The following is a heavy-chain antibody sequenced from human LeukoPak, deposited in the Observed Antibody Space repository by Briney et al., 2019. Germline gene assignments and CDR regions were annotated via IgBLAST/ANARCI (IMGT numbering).Heavy chain of an antibody. J-gene: IGHJ6*02. Sequence: ASVKVSCKASGYTFTGYYMHWVRQAPGQGLEWMGWINPNSGGTNYAQKFQGWVTMTRDTSISTAYMELSRLRSDDTAVYYCARDLRTYSSTLYYYYYGMDVWGQGTTVTVSS. CDR1: GYTFTGYY. CDR3: ARDLRTYSSTLYYYYYGMDV. CDR2: INPNSGGT. D-gene: IGHD6-13*01. V-gene: IGHV1-2*04.